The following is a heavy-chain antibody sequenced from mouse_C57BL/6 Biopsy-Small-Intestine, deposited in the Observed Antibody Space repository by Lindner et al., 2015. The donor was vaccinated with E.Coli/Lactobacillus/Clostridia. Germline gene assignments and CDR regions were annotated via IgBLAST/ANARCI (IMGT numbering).Heavy chain of an antibody. Sequence: VQLQESGAELMKPGASVKLSCKATGYTFTGYWIEWVKQRPGHGLEWIGEITPGSGSNNHNEKFKGRATFAADTSSNTAYMQLSSLTTEDSAIYYCARRFGNSYYFDYWGQGTTLTVSS. CDR3: ARRFGNSYYFDY. J-gene: IGHJ2*01. V-gene: IGHV1-9*01. CDR2: ITPGSGSN. D-gene: IGHD2-1*01. CDR1: GYTFTGYW.